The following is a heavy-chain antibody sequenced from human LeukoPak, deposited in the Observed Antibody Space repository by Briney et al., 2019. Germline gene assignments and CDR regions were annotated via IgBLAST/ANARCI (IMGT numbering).Heavy chain of an antibody. J-gene: IGHJ4*02. CDR1: GFTFSNDA. CDR2: TVGGRPDT. V-gene: IGHV3-23*01. Sequence: GGSLRLSCAASGFTFSNDAMSCGRETPGKGLEWVAATVGGRPDTYHAESVKGRFTVSRDDSRDTLFLQMTRLSVDDTAIYYCTKAPLRSCSGAFCYPFDYWGQGTLVTVSS. CDR3: TKAPLRSCSGAFCYPFDY. D-gene: IGHD2-8*02.